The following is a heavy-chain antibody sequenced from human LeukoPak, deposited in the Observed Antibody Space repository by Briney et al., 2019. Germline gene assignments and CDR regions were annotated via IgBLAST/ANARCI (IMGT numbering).Heavy chain of an antibody. CDR1: GGSISSGGYY. Sequence: PSETLSLTCTVSGGSISSGGYYWSWIRQPPGKGLEWIGYIYYSGSTNYNPSLKSRVTISVDTSKNQFSLKLSSVTAADTAVYYCASPYCSGGSCYYGYWGQGTLVTVSS. CDR2: IYYSGST. V-gene: IGHV4-61*08. D-gene: IGHD2-15*01. CDR3: ASPYCSGGSCYYGY. J-gene: IGHJ4*02.